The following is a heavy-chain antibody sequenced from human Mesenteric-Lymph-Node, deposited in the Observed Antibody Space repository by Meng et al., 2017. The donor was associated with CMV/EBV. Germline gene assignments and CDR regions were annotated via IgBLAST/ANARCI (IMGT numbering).Heavy chain of an antibody. CDR2: VSGIGDST. D-gene: IGHD3-3*01. J-gene: IGHJ4*02. V-gene: IGHV3-23*01. CDR3: AKGVSIFGVLPEC. CDR1: GFTFGDYA. Sequence: GESLKISCTASGFTFGDYAMSGVRQAPGKGLEWVSDVSGIGDSTYHADSVKGRFTISRDNSKNTLYLQMNSLRAEDTAVYYCAKGVSIFGVLPECWGQGTRVTVSS.